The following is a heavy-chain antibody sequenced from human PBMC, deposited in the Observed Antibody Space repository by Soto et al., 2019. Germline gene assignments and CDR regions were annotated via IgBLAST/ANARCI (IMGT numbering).Heavy chain of an antibody. CDR3: ATVAEMGTVTKGDYYYMDV. J-gene: IGHJ6*03. CDR1: GDTFSNHT. D-gene: IGHD4-17*01. CDR2: IIPILGVA. V-gene: IGHV1-69*04. Sequence: QVQLVQSGAEVKKPGSSVKVSCKASGDTFSNHTISWVRQAPGQGLEWMGRIIPILGVANYAQKFQGRVTITADKSTSTAYMELSSLRSADTAVHYCATVAEMGTVTKGDYYYMDVWGKGTTVTVSS.